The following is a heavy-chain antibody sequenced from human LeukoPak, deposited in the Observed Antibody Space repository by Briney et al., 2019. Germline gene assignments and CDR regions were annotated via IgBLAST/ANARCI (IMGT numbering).Heavy chain of an antibody. D-gene: IGHD2-21*01. V-gene: IGHV3-7*01. CDR1: EFTFSTFW. Sequence: GGSLRLSCAASEFTFSTFWMSWVRQAPGKGLEWVANIKADGSVKHFVDSVEGRFSISRDNARSSLYLQMNSLRAEDTAVYYCVRDSDYQRNSGGLYAHYDALDIWGHGTMVTVSS. J-gene: IGHJ3*02. CDR3: VRDSDYQRNSGGLYAHYDALDI. CDR2: IKADGSVK.